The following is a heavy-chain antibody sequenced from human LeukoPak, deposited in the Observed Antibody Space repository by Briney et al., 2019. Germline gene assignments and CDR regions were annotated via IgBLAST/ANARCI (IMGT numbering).Heavy chain of an antibody. CDR3: ARSRITIFGVVDNWFDP. CDR2: INPNSGGT. CDR1: GYTFTGYY. V-gene: IGHV1-2*06. Sequence: GASVKVPCKASGYTFTGYYMHWVRQAPGQGLEWMGRINPNSGGTNYAQKFQGRVTMTRDTSISTAYMELSRLRSDDTAVYYCARSRITIFGVVDNWFDPWGQGTLVTVSS. D-gene: IGHD3-3*01. J-gene: IGHJ5*02.